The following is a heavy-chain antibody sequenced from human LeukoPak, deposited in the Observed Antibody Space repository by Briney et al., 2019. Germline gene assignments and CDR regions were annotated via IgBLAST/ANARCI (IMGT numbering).Heavy chain of an antibody. CDR2: IYSGGST. Sequence: GGSLRLSCAASGFTVSSNYMSWVRQAPGKGQEWVSVIYSGGSTSYADSVKGRFTIYSDNSKNTLYLQMNSLRAEDTAVYYCAREGSAPVEGAFDIWGQGTMVTVSS. J-gene: IGHJ3*02. D-gene: IGHD1-26*01. CDR3: AREGSAPVEGAFDI. CDR1: GFTVSSNY. V-gene: IGHV3-53*01.